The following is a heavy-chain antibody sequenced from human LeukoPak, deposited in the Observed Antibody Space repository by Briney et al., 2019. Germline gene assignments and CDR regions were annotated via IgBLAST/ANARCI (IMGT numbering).Heavy chain of an antibody. D-gene: IGHD1-1*01. CDR3: ARERKYDSNFDY. CDR2: INWNGGST. J-gene: IGHJ4*02. V-gene: IGHV3-20*04. CDR1: GFTFSSYW. Sequence: PGGSLRLSCAASGFTFSSYWMSWVRQAPGKGLEWVSGINWNGGSTGYADSVKGRFTVSRDNAKNTLYLQMNSLRAEDTAVYYCARERKYDSNFDYWGQGTLVTVSS.